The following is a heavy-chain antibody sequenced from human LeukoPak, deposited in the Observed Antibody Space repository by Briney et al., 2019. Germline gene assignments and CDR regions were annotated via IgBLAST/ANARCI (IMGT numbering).Heavy chain of an antibody. CDR2: INHSGST. J-gene: IGHJ4*02. Sequence: PSETLSLTCAVHGGSFSGYYWSWIRQPPGKGLEGIGQINHSGSTNYNPSLKSRVTISVDTSKNQFSLKLSSVTAADTAVYYCARHRRPYDSSGYYFDYWGQGTLVTVSS. V-gene: IGHV4-34*01. D-gene: IGHD3-22*01. CDR1: GGSFSGYY. CDR3: ARHRRPYDSSGYYFDY.